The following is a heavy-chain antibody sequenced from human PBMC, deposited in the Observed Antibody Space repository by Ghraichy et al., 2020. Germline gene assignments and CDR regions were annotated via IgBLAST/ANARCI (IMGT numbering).Heavy chain of an antibody. CDR2: ISGSGGST. D-gene: IGHD2-15*01. CDR3: AKVDSVVVITARAAFDY. Sequence: GGSLRLSCAASGFTFSSYAMSWVRQAPGKGLEWVSAISGSGGSTYYADSVKGRFTISRDNSKNTLYLQMNSLRAEDTAVYYCAKVDSVVVITARAAFDYWGQGTLVTVSS. CDR1: GFTFSSYA. J-gene: IGHJ4*02. V-gene: IGHV3-23*01.